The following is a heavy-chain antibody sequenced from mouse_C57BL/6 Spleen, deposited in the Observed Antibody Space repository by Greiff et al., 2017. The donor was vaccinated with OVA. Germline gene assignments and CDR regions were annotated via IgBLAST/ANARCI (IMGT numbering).Heavy chain of an antibody. Sequence: VQLQESGPELVKPGASVKLSCKASGYTFTSYDIHWVKQRPGQGLEWIGWIYPRDGSTKYNEKFKGKATLTVDTSSSTAYMELHSLTSEDSAVYVCARKRTAQARAWFAYWGQGTLVTVSA. CDR1: GYTFTSYD. CDR2: IYPRDGST. CDR3: ARKRTAQARAWFAY. V-gene: IGHV1-85*01. J-gene: IGHJ3*01. D-gene: IGHD3-2*02.